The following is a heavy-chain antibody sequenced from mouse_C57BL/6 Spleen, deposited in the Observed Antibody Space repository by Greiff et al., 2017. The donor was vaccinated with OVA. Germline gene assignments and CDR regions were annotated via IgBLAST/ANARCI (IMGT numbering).Heavy chain of an antibody. CDR2: INPNNGGT. V-gene: IGHV1-26*01. D-gene: IGHD3-2*02. CDR1: GYTFTDYY. J-gene: IGHJ2*01. Sequence: EVQLQQSGPELVKPGASVKISCKASGYTFTDYYMNWVKQSHGKSLEWIGDINPNNGGTSYNQKFKGKATLTVDKSSSTAYMELRSLTSEDSAVYYCAREAQATSYYFDYWGQGTTLTVSS. CDR3: AREAQATSYYFDY.